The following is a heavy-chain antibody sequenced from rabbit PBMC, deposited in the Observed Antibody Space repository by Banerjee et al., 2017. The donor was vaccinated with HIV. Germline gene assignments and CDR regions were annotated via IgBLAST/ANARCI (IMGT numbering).Heavy chain of an antibody. CDR2: IDPVFGST. J-gene: IGHJ5*01. Sequence: QEQLVESGGGLVQPGGSLKLSCKASGFDFSSYGVSWVRQAPGKGLEWIGYIDPVFGSTYYASWVNGRFTISSHNAQNTLYLQLNSLTAADTATYFCVRGFGYTYGYAGYAYAVDWLDLWGQGTLVTVS. V-gene: IGHV1S47*01. CDR1: GFDFSSYG. CDR3: VRGFGYTYGYAGYAYAVDWLDL. D-gene: IGHD6-1*01.